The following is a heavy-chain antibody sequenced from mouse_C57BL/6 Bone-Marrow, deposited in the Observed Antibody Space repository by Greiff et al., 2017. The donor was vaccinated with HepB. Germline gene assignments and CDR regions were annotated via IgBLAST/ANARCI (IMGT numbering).Heavy chain of an antibody. CDR1: GFNIKDYY. CDR3: ARDYGGDY. D-gene: IGHD1-1*01. CDR2: IDPEDGET. V-gene: IGHV14-2*01. Sequence: EVMLVESGAELVKPGASVKLSCTASGFNIKDYYMHWVKQRTEQGLEWIGRIDPEDGETKYAPTFQGKATITADTSSNTAYLQLSSLTSEDTAVYYCARDYGGDYRGQGTTLTVSS. J-gene: IGHJ2*01.